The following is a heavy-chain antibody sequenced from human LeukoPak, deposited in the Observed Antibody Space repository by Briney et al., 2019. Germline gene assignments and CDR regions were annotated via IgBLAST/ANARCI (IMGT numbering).Heavy chain of an antibody. CDR2: VFYSGST. Sequence: SETLSLTCAVSGGSITSSTWWTWVRQPPGKGLEWIGEVFYSGSTNSNPSLKSRLTMSVDESKHEFSLRLTAVTAADTAVYYCAREGGFYRPLDYSGQGTLVTVSS. V-gene: IGHV4-4*02. CDR3: AREGGFYRPLDY. J-gene: IGHJ4*02. D-gene: IGHD6-25*01. CDR1: GGSITSSTW.